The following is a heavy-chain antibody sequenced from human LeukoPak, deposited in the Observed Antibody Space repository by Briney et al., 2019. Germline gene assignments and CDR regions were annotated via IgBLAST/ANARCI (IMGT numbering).Heavy chain of an antibody. CDR3: ARDLGDGYNGFDY. J-gene: IGHJ4*02. D-gene: IGHD5-24*01. CDR2: INPNSGGT. CDR1: GYTFTGYY. V-gene: IGHV1-2*06. Sequence: ASVKVSCKASGYTFTGYYMHWVRQAPGQGLEWMGRINPNSGGTNYAQKFQGRVTMTRDTSISTAYMELSRLRSDDTAVYYCARDLGDGYNGFDYWGQGTLVTVSS.